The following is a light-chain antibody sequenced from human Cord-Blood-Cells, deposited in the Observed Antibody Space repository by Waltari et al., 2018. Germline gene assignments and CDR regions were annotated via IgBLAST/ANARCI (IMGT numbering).Light chain of an antibody. J-gene: IGKJ1*01. CDR2: AAS. Sequence: DIQMTQSPSSLSASVGDRVTITCRASQSISSYLNWYQQKPGKAPKLLIYAASSLQSGVPLRFSGSGSGTEFTLTIRSLQPEDFATYYCQQSYSTARWTFGQGTKVEIK. CDR3: QQSYSTARWT. V-gene: IGKV1-39*01. CDR1: QSISSY.